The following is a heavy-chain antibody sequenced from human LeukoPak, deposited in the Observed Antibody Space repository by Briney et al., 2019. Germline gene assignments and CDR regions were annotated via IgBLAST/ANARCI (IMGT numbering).Heavy chain of an antibody. J-gene: IGHJ4*02. CDR2: ISYDGSSK. V-gene: IGHV3-30-3*01. Sequence: GGSLRLSCAASGFTFSSYAMHWVRQAPGKGLEWVAVISYDGSSKYYADSVKGRFTISRDNSKNTLYLQMNSLRAEDTAVYYCAREVRYYFDYWGQGTLVTVSS. D-gene: IGHD4-17*01. CDR1: GFTFSSYA. CDR3: AREVRYYFDY.